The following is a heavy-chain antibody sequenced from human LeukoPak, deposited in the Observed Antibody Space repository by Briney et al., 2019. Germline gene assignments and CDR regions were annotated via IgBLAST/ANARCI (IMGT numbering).Heavy chain of an antibody. CDR1: GFTFSSYS. J-gene: IGHJ4*02. CDR3: AKTTEGGFDY. Sequence: GGSLRLSCAASGFTFSSYSMNWVRQAPGQGLEWVSSISSSTSYIYYADSVKGRFTISRDNSKNTLYLQMNSLRAEDTAVYYCAKTTEGGFDYWGQGTLVTVSS. CDR2: ISSSTSYI. V-gene: IGHV3-21*01. D-gene: IGHD4-17*01.